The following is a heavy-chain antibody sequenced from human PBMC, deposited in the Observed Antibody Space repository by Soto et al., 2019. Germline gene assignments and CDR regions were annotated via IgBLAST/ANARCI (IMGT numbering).Heavy chain of an antibody. D-gene: IGHD3-3*01. CDR1: GFTFSSYG. CDR3: AKEGDDFWSGPKHNWFDP. J-gene: IGHJ5*02. Sequence: QVQLVESGGGVVQPGRSLRLSCAASGFTFSSYGMHWVRQAPGKGLEWVAVISYDGSNKYYADSVKGRFTISRDNAKNPLYLQTNRLRAEDTAVYYCAKEGDDFWSGPKHNWFDPWGQGTLVTVSS. CDR2: ISYDGSNK. V-gene: IGHV3-30*18.